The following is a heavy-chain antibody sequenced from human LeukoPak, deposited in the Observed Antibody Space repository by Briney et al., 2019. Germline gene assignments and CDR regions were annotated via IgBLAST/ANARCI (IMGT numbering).Heavy chain of an antibody. J-gene: IGHJ5*01. CDR3: ARRVGFYGSGSLNYFDP. Sequence: SETLSLTCAVSGGSIDSSSYYWGWIRQRPGKGLEWIGSILRTGSTYYSASLKSRVSISVDTSKNHIALKLTSVTASDTAVYFCARRVGFYGSGSLNYFDPWGQGILVSVS. D-gene: IGHD3-10*01. CDR2: ILRTGST. V-gene: IGHV4-39*02. CDR1: GGSIDSSSYY.